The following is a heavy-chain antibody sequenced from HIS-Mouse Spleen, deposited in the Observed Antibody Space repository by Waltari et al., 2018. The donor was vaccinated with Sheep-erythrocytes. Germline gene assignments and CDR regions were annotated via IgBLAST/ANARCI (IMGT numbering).Heavy chain of an antibody. D-gene: IGHD4-17*01. CDR3: AKSHGGYGDFFDY. J-gene: IGHJ4*02. CDR1: GFTFSSYA. CDR2: IMGSGGST. V-gene: IGHV3-23*01. Sequence: EVQLLESGGGLVQPGGSLRLSCAASGFTFSSYAMSWVRQAPGKGLGWVSVIMGSGGSTYYADSVKGRFTISRDNSKNTLYLQMNSLRAEDTAVYYCAKSHGGYGDFFDYWGQGTLVTVSS.